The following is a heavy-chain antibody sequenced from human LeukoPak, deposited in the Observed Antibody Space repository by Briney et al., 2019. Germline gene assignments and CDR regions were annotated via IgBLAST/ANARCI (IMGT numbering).Heavy chain of an antibody. D-gene: IGHD3-10*01. J-gene: IGHJ5*02. V-gene: IGHV4-38-2*02. CDR1: GYSISSGYY. CDR3: ARERPRGQGWFAP. Sequence: SETLSLTCTVSGYSISSGYYWGWIRQPPGKGLEWIGSIYQSGSTYYNPSLKSRVTISVDTSKNQFSLKLSSVTAADTAVYYCARERPRGQGWFAPWGQGPLVTVSS. CDR2: IYQSGST.